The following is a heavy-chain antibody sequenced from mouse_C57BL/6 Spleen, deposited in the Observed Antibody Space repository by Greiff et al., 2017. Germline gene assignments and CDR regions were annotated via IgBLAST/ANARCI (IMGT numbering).Heavy chain of an antibody. CDR1: GYTFTSYW. CDR2: IYPGSGST. CDR3: ATGAYDGSPAY. V-gene: IGHV1-55*01. J-gene: IGHJ3*01. D-gene: IGHD2-3*01. Sequence: QVQLQQPGAELVKPGASVKMSCKASGYTFTSYWITWVKQRPGQGLEWIGDIYPGSGSTNYNEKFTIKATLTVDPSSSTAYMQLSSLTSKDSAVYYCATGAYDGSPAYWGQGTLVTVSA.